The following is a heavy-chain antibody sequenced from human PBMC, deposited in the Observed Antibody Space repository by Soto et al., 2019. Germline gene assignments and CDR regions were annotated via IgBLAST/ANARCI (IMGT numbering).Heavy chain of an antibody. V-gene: IGHV1-69*01. CDR3: AADVVASARTFDY. D-gene: IGHD2-15*01. Sequence: QVQLVQSGAEVKKPGSSVNVSCKASGGTFSTYAISWVRQAPGQGLEWMGGIIPLFGTANYAQKFQGRVTITADESTSTAYMELSSLIAEDTAVYYCAADVVASARTFDYWGQGSLVTVSS. CDR1: GGTFSTYA. CDR2: IIPLFGTA. J-gene: IGHJ4*02.